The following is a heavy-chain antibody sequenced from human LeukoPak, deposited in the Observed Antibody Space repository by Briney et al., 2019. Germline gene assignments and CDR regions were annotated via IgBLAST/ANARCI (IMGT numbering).Heavy chain of an antibody. V-gene: IGHV4-30-2*01. D-gene: IGHD3-3*01. J-gene: IGHJ5*02. CDR3: ARVVYQTTFGVVISSWFDP. CDR1: GGSISSGGYS. CDR2: IYHSGST. Sequence: SETLSLTCAVSGGSISSGGYSWSWIRQPPGKGLEWIGYIYHSGSTYYNPSLKSRVTISVDRSKNQFSLKLSSVTAADTAVYYCARVVYQTTFGVVISSWFDPWGQGTLVTVSS.